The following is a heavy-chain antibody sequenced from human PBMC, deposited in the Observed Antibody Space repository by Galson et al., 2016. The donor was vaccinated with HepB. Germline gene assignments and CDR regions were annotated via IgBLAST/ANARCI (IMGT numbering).Heavy chain of an antibody. V-gene: IGHV2-70*01. CDR2: IDSDDDK. Sequence: PALVKTTQTLTLTCTFSGFALSTSGLCVGWIRQPPGKALEWLALIDSDDDKYFNTSLKTRLSISKDTSKSQVVLTMTNMDPVDTATYYCARGNRAYFDYWGQGALVTVSS. CDR1: GFALSTSGLC. CDR3: ARGNRAYFDY. J-gene: IGHJ4*02. D-gene: IGHD1-14*01.